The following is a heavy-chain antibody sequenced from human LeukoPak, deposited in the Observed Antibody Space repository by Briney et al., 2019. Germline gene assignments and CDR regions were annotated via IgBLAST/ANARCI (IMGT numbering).Heavy chain of an antibody. J-gene: IGHJ4*02. D-gene: IGHD3-3*01. CDR3: ARAYYDFWSGYVDY. V-gene: IGHV3-21*01. Sequence: GGSLRLSCAASGFTFSSYSMNWVRQAPRRGLEWVSSISSSSSYIYYADSVKGRFTISRDNATNSLYLQMNSLRAEDTAVYYCARAYYDFWSGYVDYWGQGTLVTVSS. CDR1: GFTFSSYS. CDR2: ISSSSSYI.